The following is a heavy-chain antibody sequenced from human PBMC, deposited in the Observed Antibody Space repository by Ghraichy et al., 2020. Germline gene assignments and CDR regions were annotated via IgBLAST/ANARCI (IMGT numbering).Heavy chain of an antibody. J-gene: IGHJ4*02. CDR2: ISYDGSNK. CDR1: GFTFSSYA. CDR3: ARELTGDSYLDY. V-gene: IGHV3-30*04. Sequence: GGSLRLSCAASGFTFSSYAMHWVRQAPGKGLEWVAVISYDGSNKYYADSVKGRFTISRDNSKNTLYLQMNSLRAEDTAVYYCARELTGDSYLDYWGQGTLVTVSS. D-gene: IGHD7-27*01.